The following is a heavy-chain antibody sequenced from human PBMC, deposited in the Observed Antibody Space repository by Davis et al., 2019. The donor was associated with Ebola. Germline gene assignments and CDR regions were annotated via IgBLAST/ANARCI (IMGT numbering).Heavy chain of an antibody. CDR1: GFTFSSYS. Sequence: GGSLRLSCAASGFTFSSYSMNWVRQAPGKGLEWVSSISSSSSYIYYADSVKGRFTISRDNAKNSLYLQMNSLRAEDTAVYYCARDRGPAYDSSGYSYGMDVWGQGTTVTVSS. J-gene: IGHJ6*02. V-gene: IGHV3-21*01. CDR3: ARDRGPAYDSSGYSYGMDV. CDR2: ISSSSSYI. D-gene: IGHD3-22*01.